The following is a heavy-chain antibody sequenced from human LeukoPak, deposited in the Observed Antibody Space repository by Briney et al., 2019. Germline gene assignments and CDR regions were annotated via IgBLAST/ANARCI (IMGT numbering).Heavy chain of an antibody. CDR3: AIYYDSSGRLFEY. J-gene: IGHJ4*02. D-gene: IGHD3-22*01. Sequence: GASVKVSCKASGGTFSSYAISWVRQAPGQRLEWMGGIIPIFGTANYAQKFQGRVTITADESTSTAYMELSSLRSEDTAVYYCAIYYDSSGRLFEYWGQGTLVTVSS. CDR2: IIPIFGTA. CDR1: GGTFSSYA. V-gene: IGHV1-69*13.